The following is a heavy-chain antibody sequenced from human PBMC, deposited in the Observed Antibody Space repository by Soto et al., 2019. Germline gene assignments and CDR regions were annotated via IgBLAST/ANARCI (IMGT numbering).Heavy chain of an antibody. D-gene: IGHD3-10*01. J-gene: IGHJ4*02. CDR2: GST. CDR1: GDYISSHY. Sequence: SETLSLTSTVSGDYISSHYWSWIRQPPGKGLEWIGFGSTKYNPSLKSRIRISVDTSKNQFSLNLTSATAADTAVYYCARVSTSASGSYYTLDYLGQGTLVTVSS. CDR3: ARVSTSASGSYYTLDY. V-gene: IGHV4-59*11.